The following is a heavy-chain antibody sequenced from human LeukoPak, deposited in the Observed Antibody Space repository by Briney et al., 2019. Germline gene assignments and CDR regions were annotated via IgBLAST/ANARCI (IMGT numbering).Heavy chain of an antibody. Sequence: GASVKVSCKASGYTFTGYYMHWVRQAPGQGLEWMGWINPNSVGTNYAQKFQGRVTMTRDTSISTPYMELSRLRSEDTAVYYCARSGRFVDWLSYHFDYWRQGTLVTVSS. CDR1: GYTFTGYY. V-gene: IGHV1-2*02. CDR2: INPNSVGT. CDR3: ARSGRFVDWLSYHFDY. D-gene: IGHD3-9*01. J-gene: IGHJ4*02.